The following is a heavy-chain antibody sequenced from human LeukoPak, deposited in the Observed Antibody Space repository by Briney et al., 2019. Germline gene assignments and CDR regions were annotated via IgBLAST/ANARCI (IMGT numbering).Heavy chain of an antibody. V-gene: IGHV4-4*07. D-gene: IGHD6-13*01. CDR3: ARGIIAAAGNWFDP. CDR1: GGSISSYY. Sequence: SETLSLTCTVSGGSISSYYWSWIRQPAGKGLECIGRVYSSGSTNYNPSLKSRVTMSIDTSKNQFSLKLSSVTAADTAVYYCARGIIAAAGNWFDPWGQGTLVTVSS. CDR2: VYSSGST. J-gene: IGHJ5*02.